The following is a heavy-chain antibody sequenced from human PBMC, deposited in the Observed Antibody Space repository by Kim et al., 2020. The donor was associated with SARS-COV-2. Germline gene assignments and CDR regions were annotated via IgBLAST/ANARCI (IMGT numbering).Heavy chain of an antibody. CDR3: ARDLRGSGSYPHYYYYYGMDV. CDR2: IYYSGST. J-gene: IGHJ6*02. CDR1: GGSISSYY. V-gene: IGHV4-59*13. Sequence: SETLSLTCTVSGGSISSYYWSWIRQPPGKGLEWIGYIYYSGSTNYNPSLKSRVTISVDTSKNQFSLKLSSVTAADTAVYYCARDLRGSGSYPHYYYYYGMDVWGQGTTVTVSS. D-gene: IGHD3-10*01.